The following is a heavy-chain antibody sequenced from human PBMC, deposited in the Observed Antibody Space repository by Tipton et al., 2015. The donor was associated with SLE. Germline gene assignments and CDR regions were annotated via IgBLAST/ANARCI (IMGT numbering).Heavy chain of an antibody. J-gene: IGHJ3*02. CDR3: ASLTPGNLAFDI. CDR2: INHSGST. V-gene: IGHV4-34*01. CDR1: GGSFSGYY. Sequence: TLSLTCAVYGGSFSGYYWSWIRQPPGKGLEWIGEINHSGSTNYNPSLKSRVTISVDTSKNQFSLKPSSVTAADTAVYYCASLTPGNLAFDIWGQGTMVTVSS. D-gene: IGHD4-23*01.